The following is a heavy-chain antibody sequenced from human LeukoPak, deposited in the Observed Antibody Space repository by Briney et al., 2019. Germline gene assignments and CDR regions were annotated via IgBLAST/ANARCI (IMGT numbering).Heavy chain of an antibody. D-gene: IGHD2-15*01. V-gene: IGHV1-69*05. CDR2: IIPIFGTA. CDR1: GGTFSSYA. CDR3: ARAWGCSGGSCLYYFAD. J-gene: IGHJ4*02. Sequence: SVKVSCKASGGTFSSYAISWVRQAPGQGLEWMGRIIPIFGTANYAQKFQGRVRISTDESTSTAYMELRSLRSEDTGVYYCARAWGCSGGSCLYYFADWGQGTLVTVSS.